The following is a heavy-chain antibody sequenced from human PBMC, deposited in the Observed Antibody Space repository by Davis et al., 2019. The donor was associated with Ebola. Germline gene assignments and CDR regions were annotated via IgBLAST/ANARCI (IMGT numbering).Heavy chain of an antibody. J-gene: IGHJ4*02. D-gene: IGHD4-23*01. CDR1: GGPYDDHG. Sequence: ASVKVSCKFSGGPYDDHGINWVRQAPGRGLEWIGYMFTYSGKTKFAQNLRDRVTLTTDKSTRTADMEPRGLTSGDTAFYYCATLMFNYGGLDSWGQGTLITVSS. CDR2: MFTYSGKT. V-gene: IGHV1-18*01. CDR3: ATLMFNYGGLDS.